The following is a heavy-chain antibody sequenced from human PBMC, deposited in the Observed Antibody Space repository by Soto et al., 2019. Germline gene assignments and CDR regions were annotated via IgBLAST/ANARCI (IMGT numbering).Heavy chain of an antibody. CDR3: ARVLYYGSGSYSPYGMDV. CDR1: GVSFNNNG. J-gene: IGHJ6*02. CDR2: VSPPFRTS. V-gene: IGHV1-69*01. D-gene: IGHD3-10*01. Sequence: HVQLVQCGAEVKKPGSSVKVSCKTSGVSFNNNGIGWVRQAPGHGLEWMGGVSPPFRTSNYARKFQGRISITADASTGTVNMELSSLTSEDTAQYYCARVLYYGSGSYSPYGMDVWGQGTTVTVSS.